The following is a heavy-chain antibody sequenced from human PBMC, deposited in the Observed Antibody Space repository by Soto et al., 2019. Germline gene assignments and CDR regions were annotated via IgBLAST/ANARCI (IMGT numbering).Heavy chain of an antibody. V-gene: IGHV3-23*01. CDR1: GFTFSSYA. J-gene: IGHJ4*02. Sequence: EVQLLESGGGLVQPGGSLRLSCAASGFTFSSYARSWVRQAPGKGLEWVSSISESGGNTYYADSVKGRFTISRDNSKNTLSLQMNSLRAEDTAVYYCAKDATTIFGVLSTLIDYWGQGTLVTVSS. CDR2: ISESGGNT. CDR3: AKDATTIFGVLSTLIDY. D-gene: IGHD3-3*01.